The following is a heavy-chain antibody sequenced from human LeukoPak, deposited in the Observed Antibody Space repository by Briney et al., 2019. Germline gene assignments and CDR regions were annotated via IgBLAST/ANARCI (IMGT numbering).Heavy chain of an antibody. V-gene: IGHV1-24*01. J-gene: IGHJ4*02. CDR2: FDPEDGET. Sequence: ASVKVSCKVSGYTLTELSMHWVRQAPGKGLEWMGGFDPEDGETIYAQKFQGRVTMTEDTSTDTAYMELSSLRSEDTAVYYCATGVEKYQLLLPPFDYWGQGTLVTVS. CDR1: GYTLTELS. CDR3: ATGVEKYQLLLPPFDY. D-gene: IGHD2-2*01.